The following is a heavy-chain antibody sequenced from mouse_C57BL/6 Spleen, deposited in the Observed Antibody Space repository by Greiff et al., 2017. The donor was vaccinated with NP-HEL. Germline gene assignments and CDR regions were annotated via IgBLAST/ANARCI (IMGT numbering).Heavy chain of an antibody. CDR2: IDPETGGT. J-gene: IGHJ2*01. Sequence: QVQLQQSGAELVRPGASVTLSCKASGYTFTDYEMHWVKQTPVHGLEWIGAIDPETGGTAYNQKFKGKAILTADKSSSTAYMELRSLTSEDSAVYYCTRLRGYMVTTKSFDYWGQGTTLTVSS. CDR1: GYTFTDYE. CDR3: TRLRGYMVTTKSFDY. D-gene: IGHD2-2*01. V-gene: IGHV1-15*01.